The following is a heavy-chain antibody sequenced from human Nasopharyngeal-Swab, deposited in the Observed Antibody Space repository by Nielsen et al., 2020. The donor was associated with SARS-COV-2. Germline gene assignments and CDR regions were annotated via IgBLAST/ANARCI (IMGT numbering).Heavy chain of an antibody. Sequence: WVRQAPGQGLECMGLINTNTGHPTYAQGFTGRFVFSLDTSVSTAYLQISSLKAEDTAVYNCARAGRVSSSWYVMDYYYGMDVWGQGTTGTVSS. V-gene: IGHV7-4-1*02. D-gene: IGHD6-13*01. CDR2: INTNTGHP. J-gene: IGHJ6*02. CDR3: ARAGRVSSSWYVMDYYYGMDV.